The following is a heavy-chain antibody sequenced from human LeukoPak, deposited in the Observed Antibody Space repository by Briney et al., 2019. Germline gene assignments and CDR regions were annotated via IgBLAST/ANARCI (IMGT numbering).Heavy chain of an antibody. CDR1: GFTFSSYA. J-gene: IGHJ4*02. Sequence: GGSLRLSCAASGFTFSSYAMHWVRQAPGKGLEWVAVISYDGSNKYYADSVKGRFTISRDNSKNTLYLQMNSLRAEDTAVYYCAREDLGSSGHDYWGQGTLVTVSS. CDR2: ISYDGSNK. CDR3: AREDLGSSGHDY. V-gene: IGHV3-30*04. D-gene: IGHD3-22*01.